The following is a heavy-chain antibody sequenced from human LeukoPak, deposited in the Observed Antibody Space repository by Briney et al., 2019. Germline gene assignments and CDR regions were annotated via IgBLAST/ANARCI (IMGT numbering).Heavy chain of an antibody. D-gene: IGHD3-3*01. V-gene: IGHV3-9*01. J-gene: IGHJ6*02. CDR1: GFTFDDYA. Sequence: PGGSLRLSCAASGFTFDDYAMHWVRQAPGKGLEWVSGISWNSGSIGYADSVKGRFTISRDNAKNSLYLQMSSLRAEDTAVYYCARDLALSDFWSGSYGMDVWGQGTTVTVSS. CDR2: ISWNSGSI. CDR3: ARDLALSDFWSGSYGMDV.